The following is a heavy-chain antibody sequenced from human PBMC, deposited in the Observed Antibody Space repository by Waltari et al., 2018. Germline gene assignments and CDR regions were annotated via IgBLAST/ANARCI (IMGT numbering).Heavy chain of an antibody. CDR3: ARRSVAPIPEAFDI. CDR1: GDTFSSYA. Sequence: QVHLVQSGAEVKKPGSSVTVSCKSSGDTFSSYAISWGRQAPGQGREWMGGIIPIFGTANYAQKCQGRVTITTDESTSTAYMELSSLRSEDTAVYYCARRSVAPIPEAFDIWGQGTMVTVSS. J-gene: IGHJ3*02. CDR2: IIPIFGTA. V-gene: IGHV1-69*05.